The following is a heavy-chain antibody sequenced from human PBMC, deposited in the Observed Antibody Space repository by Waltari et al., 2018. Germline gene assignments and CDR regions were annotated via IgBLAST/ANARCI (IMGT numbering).Heavy chain of an antibody. CDR1: GFTFSSYA. CDR2: ISGSGGST. Sequence: EVQLLESGGGLVQPGGSLRLSCAASGFTFSSYAMSWVRQAPGKGLEWVSAISGSGGSTYYADSVKGRFTISRDNSKNTLYLQMNSLRAEDTAVYYCAKDNLIVVVRGGRGEWYFDLWGRGTLVTVSS. D-gene: IGHD3-22*01. CDR3: AKDNLIVVVRGGRGEWYFDL. J-gene: IGHJ2*01. V-gene: IGHV3-23*01.